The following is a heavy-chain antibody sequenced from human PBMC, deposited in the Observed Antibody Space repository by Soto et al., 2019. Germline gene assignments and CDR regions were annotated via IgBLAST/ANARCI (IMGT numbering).Heavy chain of an antibody. J-gene: IGHJ4*02. CDR2: IYYSGNT. V-gene: IGHV4-59*08. Sequence: SETLSLTCTVSGGSISSYYWSWFRQPPGKGLEWIGCIYYSGNTEYNPSLKSRVTISVDTSKNQFSLKLNSVTAADTAVYYCARQRRYYYDSSGYPDYWGQGTLVTVSS. CDR1: GGSISSYY. D-gene: IGHD3-22*01. CDR3: ARQRRYYYDSSGYPDY.